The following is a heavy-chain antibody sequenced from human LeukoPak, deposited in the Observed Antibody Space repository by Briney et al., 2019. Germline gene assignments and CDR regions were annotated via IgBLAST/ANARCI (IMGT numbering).Heavy chain of an antibody. D-gene: IGHD3-9*01. CDR1: GGSISSSSYY. Sequence: SETLSLTCTVSGGSISSSSYYWGWIRQPPGKGLEWIGYIYYSGSTNYNPSLKSRVTISVDTSKNQFSLKLSSVTAADTAVYYCARGEAYYDISWFDPWGQGTLVTVSS. CDR3: ARGEAYYDISWFDP. J-gene: IGHJ5*02. V-gene: IGHV4-61*05. CDR2: IYYSGST.